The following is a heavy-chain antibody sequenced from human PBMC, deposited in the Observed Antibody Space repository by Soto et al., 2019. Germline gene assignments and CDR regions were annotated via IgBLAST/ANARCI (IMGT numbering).Heavy chain of an antibody. CDR2: TYYRSKRYN. J-gene: IGHJ4*02. CDR1: GDSVFSNSAA. V-gene: IGHV6-1*01. Sequence: SQTLSLTCAISGDSVFSNSAAWNWIRQSPSRGLEWLGRTYYRSKRYNDYAVSVKSRITINPDTTKNQGSLQLNSVTPEGTAVYYCARDSPPTEYSSGCPHHLDYWGQGTLVTVSS. CDR3: ARDSPPTEYSSGCPHHLDY. D-gene: IGHD6-19*01.